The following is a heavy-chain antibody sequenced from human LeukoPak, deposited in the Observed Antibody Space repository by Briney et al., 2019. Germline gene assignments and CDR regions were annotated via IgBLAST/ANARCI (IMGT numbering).Heavy chain of an antibody. Sequence: PGGSLRLSCAASGFTFGSYSMNWVRQAPGKGLEWVSYISSTSGTIYYADSVKGRFTISRDNSKNTLYLQMNSLRAEDTAVYYCAKRASGTYYYIDYWGQGTLVTVSS. CDR2: ISSTSGTI. CDR1: GFTFGSYS. D-gene: IGHD3-10*01. V-gene: IGHV3-48*01. J-gene: IGHJ4*02. CDR3: AKRASGTYYYIDY.